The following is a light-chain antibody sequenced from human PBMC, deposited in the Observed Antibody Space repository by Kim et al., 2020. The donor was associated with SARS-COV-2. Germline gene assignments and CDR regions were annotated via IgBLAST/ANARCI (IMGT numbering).Light chain of an antibody. CDR3: QSADSSGTYGV. CDR2: KDS. CDR1: ALPNQY. Sequence: SYELTQPPSVSVSPGQTARITCSGDALPNQYAYWYQQKPGQAPVLVIYKDSERPSGIPARFSGSRSGTTVTLPISGVQAEDEADYYCQSADSSGTYGVFG. V-gene: IGLV3-25*03. J-gene: IGLJ2*01.